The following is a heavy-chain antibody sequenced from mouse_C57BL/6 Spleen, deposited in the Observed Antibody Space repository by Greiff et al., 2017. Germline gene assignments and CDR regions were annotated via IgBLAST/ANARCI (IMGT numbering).Heavy chain of an antibody. D-gene: IGHD3-2*02. CDR2: IYPGDGDT. CDR1: GYAFSSSW. Sequence: QVQLKESGPELVKPGASVKISCKASGYAFSSSWMNWVKQRPGKGLEWIGRIYPGDGDTNYNGKFKGKATLTADKSSSTAYMQLSSLTSEDSAVYFCARRGAQAPFAYWGQGTLVTVSA. J-gene: IGHJ3*01. CDR3: ARRGAQAPFAY. V-gene: IGHV1-82*01.